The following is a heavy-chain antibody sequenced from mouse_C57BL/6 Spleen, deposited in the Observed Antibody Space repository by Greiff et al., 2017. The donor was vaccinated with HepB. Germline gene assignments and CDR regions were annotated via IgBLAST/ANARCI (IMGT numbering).Heavy chain of an antibody. D-gene: IGHD1-1*01. J-gene: IGHJ1*03. Sequence: QVQLQQPGAELVKPGASVKLSCKASGYTFTSYWMQWVKQRPGQGLEWIGEIDPSDSYTNYNQKFKGKATLTVDTSSSTAYMQLSSLTSEDSAVYYCARCGYGSGGWYFDVWGTGTTVTVSS. V-gene: IGHV1-50*01. CDR2: IDPSDSYT. CDR1: GYTFTSYW. CDR3: ARCGYGSGGWYFDV.